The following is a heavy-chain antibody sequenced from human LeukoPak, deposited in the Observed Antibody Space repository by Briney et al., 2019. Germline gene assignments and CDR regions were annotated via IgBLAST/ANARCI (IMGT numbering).Heavy chain of an antibody. J-gene: IGHJ2*01. V-gene: IGHV3-74*01. CDR3: VTGHYDSRMYFDL. Sequence: GGSLRLSCGASGFTFSTYWIHWVRQAPGKGLVWVSQIKFDGSLASYADSVKGRFTISRDNAKNTLYLQMNSLGTEDTAVYYCVTGHYDSRMYFDLWGRGTLVTVSS. CDR1: GFTFSTYW. D-gene: IGHD3-16*01. CDR2: IKFDGSLA.